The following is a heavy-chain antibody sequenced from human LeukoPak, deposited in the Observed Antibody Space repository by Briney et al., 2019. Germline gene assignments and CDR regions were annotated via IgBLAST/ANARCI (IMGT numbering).Heavy chain of an antibody. D-gene: IGHD3-9*01. J-gene: IGHJ4*02. Sequence: GGSLRLSCAASGFTFSSYGIHWVRQAPGKGPEWVTFIPYDGLNRIYADSVEGRFTVSRDNSKSTVYLQMNSLRPEDTAVYYCAGRKIDILTGEGAGGGDYWGQGTLVTVSS. CDR3: AGRKIDILTGEGAGGGDY. CDR2: IPYDGLNR. CDR1: GFTFSSYG. V-gene: IGHV3-30*02.